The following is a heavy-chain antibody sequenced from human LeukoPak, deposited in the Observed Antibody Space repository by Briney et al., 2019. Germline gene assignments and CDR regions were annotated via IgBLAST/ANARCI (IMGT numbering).Heavy chain of an antibody. J-gene: IGHJ5*02. D-gene: IGHD6-13*01. CDR1: GYTFTSYG. V-gene: IGHV1-18*01. Sequence: GASVKVSCKASGYTFTSYGISWVRQAPGQGLEWMGWISAYNGNTNYAQKLQGRVTMTTDTSTSTAYMELRSLRSDDTAVYYCARLFRSSSWRRGTNHNWFDPWGQGTLVTVSS. CDR3: ARLFRSSSWRRGTNHNWFDP. CDR2: ISAYNGNT.